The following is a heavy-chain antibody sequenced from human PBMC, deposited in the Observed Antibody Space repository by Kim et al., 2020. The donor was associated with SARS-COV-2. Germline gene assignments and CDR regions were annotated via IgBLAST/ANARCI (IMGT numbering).Heavy chain of an antibody. CDR2: IYYSGST. CDR3: ARDSEVATIDDYYYYYGMDV. J-gene: IGHJ6*02. D-gene: IGHD5-12*01. CDR1: GGSISSYY. Sequence: SETLSLTRTVSGGSISSYYWSWIRQPPGKGLEWIGYIYYSGSTNYNPSLKSRVTISVDTSKNQFSLKLSSVTAADTAVYYCARDSEVATIDDYYYYYGMDVWGQGTTVTVSS. V-gene: IGHV4-59*01.